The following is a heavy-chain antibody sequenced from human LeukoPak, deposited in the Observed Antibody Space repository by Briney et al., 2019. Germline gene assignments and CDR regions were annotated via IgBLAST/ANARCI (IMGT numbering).Heavy chain of an antibody. CDR1: GGSISSGSYY. J-gene: IGHJ4*02. V-gene: IGHV4-61*02. Sequence: SQTLSLTCTVSGGSISSGSYYWSWIRQPAGKGLEWIGRIYTSGSTNYNPSLKSRVTISVDTSKNQFSLKLSSVTAADTAVYYCARVPVGATDFDYWGQGTLVTVSS. CDR3: ARVPVGATDFDY. CDR2: IYTSGST. D-gene: IGHD1-26*01.